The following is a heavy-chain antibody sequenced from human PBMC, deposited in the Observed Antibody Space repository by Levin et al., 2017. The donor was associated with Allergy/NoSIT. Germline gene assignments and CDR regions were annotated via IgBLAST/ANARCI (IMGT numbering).Heavy chain of an antibody. V-gene: IGHV4-34*01. CDR2: INHSGST. J-gene: IGHJ6*02. CDR3: ARDGGSYDYGMDG. D-gene: IGHD1-26*01. CDR1: GGSFSGYY. Sequence: KSSETLSLTCAVYGGSFSGYYWSWIRQPPGKGLEWIGEINHSGSTNYNPSLKSRVTISVDTSKNQFSLKLSSVTAADTAVYYCARDGGSYDYGMDGWGQGTTVTVSS.